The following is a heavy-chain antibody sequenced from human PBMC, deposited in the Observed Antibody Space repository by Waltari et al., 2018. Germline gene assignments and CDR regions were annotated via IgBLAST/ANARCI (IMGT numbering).Heavy chain of an antibody. CDR3: VRDIPRDDSSCDV. D-gene: IGHD6-13*01. V-gene: IGHV3-66*01. CDR1: GLTISRNY. CDR2: MYVGGAT. J-gene: IGHJ6*02. Sequence: EEQLVESGGGSVQPGGSLKLACAAYGLTISRNYMHWVRQAPGKGLGWVEVMYVGGATQYADSVKDRFIISRDNSKTTLYLQMQSLKVDDTAVYYCVRDIPRDDSSCDVWGQGTTVIVSS.